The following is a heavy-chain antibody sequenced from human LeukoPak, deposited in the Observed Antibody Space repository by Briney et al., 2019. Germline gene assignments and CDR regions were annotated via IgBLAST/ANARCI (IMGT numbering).Heavy chain of an antibody. D-gene: IGHD4-23*01. CDR1: GGTFSSYP. CDR3: ARNSRVASPPGLNY. Sequence: SVKVSCKASGGTFSSYPFTWVRQAPGQGLEWMGEITPIFGAANYAQTFQGRVTITADESTSTVFMELSSLRSDDTAFYYCARNSRVASPPGLNYWGQGPLVPVPS. V-gene: IGHV1-69*01. CDR2: ITPIFGAA. J-gene: IGHJ4*02.